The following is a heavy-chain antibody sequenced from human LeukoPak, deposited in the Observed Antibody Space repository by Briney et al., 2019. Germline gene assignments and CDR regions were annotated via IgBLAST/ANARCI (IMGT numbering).Heavy chain of an antibody. CDR2: CDPEDGET. J-gene: IGHJ4*02. CDR3: ATRRRSGWYAGFDY. D-gene: IGHD6-19*01. CDR1: GYTLTEVS. V-gene: IGHV1-24*01. Sequence: ASVKVSCKVSGYTLTEVSVHRVRQTHAKGLEWMGGCDPEDGETIYAQKFQGRVTMTEGTSTDTVYMEVSSLRSEDTAVYYCATRRRSGWYAGFDYWGQGTLVTVSP.